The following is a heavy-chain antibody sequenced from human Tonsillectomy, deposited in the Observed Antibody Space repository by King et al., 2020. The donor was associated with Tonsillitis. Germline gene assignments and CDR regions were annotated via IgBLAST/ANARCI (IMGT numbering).Heavy chain of an antibody. CDR3: AKDYGSGSYSVQPIDY. CDR2: ISGRWGST. J-gene: IGHJ4*02. Sequence: VQLVESGGGLVQPGGSLRLSCAASGFTFSSYAISCGRQAQGKGLEWVSAISGRWGSTDYADSVKGRFTITRDNSKNTLYLQMNSLRAQDTAVYYCAKDYGSGSYSVQPIDYWGQGTLVTVSS. D-gene: IGHD3-10*01. CDR1: GFTFSSYA. V-gene: IGHV3-23*04.